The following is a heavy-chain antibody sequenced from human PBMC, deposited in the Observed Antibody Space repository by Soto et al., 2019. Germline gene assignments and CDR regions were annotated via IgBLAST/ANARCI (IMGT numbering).Heavy chain of an antibody. D-gene: IGHD3-10*01. CDR2: IYYSGST. Sequence: ETLSLTCTVSGGSISSYYWSWIRQPPGKGLEWIGYIYYSGSTNYNPSLKSRVTISVDTSKNQFSLKLSSVTAADTAVYYCARGVTFYYFDYWGQGTLVTVSS. V-gene: IGHV4-59*01. J-gene: IGHJ4*02. CDR3: ARGVTFYYFDY. CDR1: GGSISSYY.